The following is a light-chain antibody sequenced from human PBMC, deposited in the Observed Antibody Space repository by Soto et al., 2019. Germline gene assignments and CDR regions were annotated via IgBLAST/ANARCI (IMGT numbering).Light chain of an antibody. V-gene: IGKV1-39*01. CDR1: QSINSD. CDR2: AAS. J-gene: IGKJ1*01. CDR3: QQSYSDPRT. Sequence: DLPMTQSPSSLSASVGDRVTITCRASQSINSDLNWYQQKPGKAPKLLIYAASSLQSGVSSRFSGSGSKTDFTLTISSLQPEDSATYHCQQSYSDPRTFGQGTKVEIK.